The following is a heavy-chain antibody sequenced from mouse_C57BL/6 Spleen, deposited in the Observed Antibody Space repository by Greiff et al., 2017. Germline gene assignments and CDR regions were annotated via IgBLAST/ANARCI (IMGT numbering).Heavy chain of an antibody. CDR2: IDPSDSYT. D-gene: IGHD1-1*01. J-gene: IGHJ1*03. CDR1: GYTFTSYW. V-gene: IGHV1-69*01. Sequence: LQQPGAELVMPGASVKLSCKASGYTFTSYWMHWVKQRPGQGLEWIGEIDPSDSYTNYNQKFKGKSTLTVDKSSSTAYMQLSSLTSEDSAVYYCARAHYYGSSYVWYFDVWGTGTTVTVSS. CDR3: ARAHYYGSSYVWYFDV.